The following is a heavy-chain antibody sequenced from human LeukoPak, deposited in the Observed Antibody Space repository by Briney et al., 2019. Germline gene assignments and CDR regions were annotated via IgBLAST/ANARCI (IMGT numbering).Heavy chain of an antibody. CDR2: IYYSGST. CDR3: ARGSPYYYGSGSYWFDP. Sequence: SETLSLTCTVSGGSISSYYWSWIRQPPGKGLEWIGYIYYSGSTNYNPSLKSRVTISVDTSKNQFSLKLSSVTAADTAVYYCARGSPYYYGSGSYWFDPWGQGTLVTVSS. D-gene: IGHD3-10*01. V-gene: IGHV4-59*12. J-gene: IGHJ5*02. CDR1: GGSISSYY.